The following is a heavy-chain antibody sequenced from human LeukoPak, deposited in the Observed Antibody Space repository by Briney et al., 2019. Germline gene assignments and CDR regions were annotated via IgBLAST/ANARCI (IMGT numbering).Heavy chain of an antibody. CDR3: ARHRSPLESFHH. Sequence: SETLSLTCTVSGDSISGYFWSWIRQTPGKGLEWIGYVHYSGATNYNPSLKSRVTMSVDTPKDQFSLKLNSVNAADTAMYYCARHRSPLESFHHWGQGTLVTVSS. J-gene: IGHJ1*01. D-gene: IGHD3-3*01. CDR2: VHYSGAT. CDR1: GDSISGYF. V-gene: IGHV4-59*08.